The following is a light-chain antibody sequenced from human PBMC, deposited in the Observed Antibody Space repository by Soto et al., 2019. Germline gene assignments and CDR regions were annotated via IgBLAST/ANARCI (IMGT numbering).Light chain of an antibody. CDR1: ISDVGHPYNY. Sequence: QCLLTEPASLSVSPGQSITISCTGTISDVGHPYNYVSWYQQRPGKAPKLLIFKVSNRPSGISGRFSGSKSGNTASLTISGLQAEDEADYYCMSYIDSTSTNWVLGGGTKVNVL. V-gene: IGLV2-14*03. J-gene: IGLJ3*02. CDR3: MSYIDSTSTNWV. CDR2: KVS.